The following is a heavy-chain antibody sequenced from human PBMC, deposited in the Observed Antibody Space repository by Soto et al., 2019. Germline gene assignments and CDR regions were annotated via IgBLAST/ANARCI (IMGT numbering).Heavy chain of an antibody. CDR1: GFTFSSYG. V-gene: IGHV3-33*01. Sequence: GGSLRLSCAASGFTFSSYGMHWVRQAPGKGLEWVADFWADGRSNYYADSVKGRFTISRDNSKNTVFLQMNSLRAEDTAVYYCARDLSFGSLDFDYWGRGTLVTVSS. CDR2: FWADGRSN. CDR3: ARDLSFGSLDFDY. D-gene: IGHD3-16*01. J-gene: IGHJ4*02.